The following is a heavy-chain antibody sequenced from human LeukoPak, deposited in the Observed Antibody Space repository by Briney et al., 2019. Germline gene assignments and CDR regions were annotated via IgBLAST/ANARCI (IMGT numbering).Heavy chain of an antibody. CDR2: ISGSGDST. J-gene: IGHJ6*03. CDR3: TRAGGLVRGVHYYYYMDV. CDR1: GFSFSNYA. V-gene: IGHV3-23*01. Sequence: GGSLRLSCAASGFSFSNYAMNWVRQAPGKGLEWVSVISGSGDSTNYADSVKGRFTISRDNSKNTLYLQMNSLRPEDTAVYYCTRAGGLVRGVHYYYYMDVWGKGTTVTISS. D-gene: IGHD3-10*01.